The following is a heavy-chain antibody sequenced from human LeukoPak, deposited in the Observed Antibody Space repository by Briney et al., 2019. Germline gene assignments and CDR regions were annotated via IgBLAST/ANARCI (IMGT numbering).Heavy chain of an antibody. J-gene: IGHJ6*02. Sequence: SGGSLRLSCAASGFTFSSYVMHWVRQAPGKGLEWVAVIWYDGSNKYYADSVKGRFTISRDNSKNTLYLQMNSLRAEDAAVYYCARDRSRTDYYDSSGYYTYYYYGMDVWGQGTTVTVSS. D-gene: IGHD3-22*01. CDR1: GFTFSSYV. CDR2: IWYDGSNK. V-gene: IGHV3-33*08. CDR3: ARDRSRTDYYDSSGYYTYYYYGMDV.